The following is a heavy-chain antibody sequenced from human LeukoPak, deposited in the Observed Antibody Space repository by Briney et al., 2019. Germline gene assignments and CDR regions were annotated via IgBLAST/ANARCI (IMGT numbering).Heavy chain of an antibody. J-gene: IGHJ4*02. CDR2: IFSSGSA. D-gene: IGHD2-15*01. CDR1: GGSISGYY. CDR3: ARWYCSGGTCFHLDD. Sequence: PSETLSLTCTVSGGSISGYYWSWLRQPPGKGLEWIGYIFSSGSAAYNPSLRSRVTASIDTSKNQFSLKLSSVTAADTAVYYCARWYCSGGTCFHLDDWGQGTLVTVSS. V-gene: IGHV4-59*08.